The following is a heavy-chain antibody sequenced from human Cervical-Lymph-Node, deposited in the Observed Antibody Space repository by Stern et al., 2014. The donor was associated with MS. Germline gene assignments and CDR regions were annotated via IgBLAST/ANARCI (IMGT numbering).Heavy chain of an antibody. J-gene: IGHJ4*02. CDR1: GFTFSDHY. CDR2: SRNKARSYTT. CDR3: AVVPGGNYYEDC. Sequence: EVQLVESGGGLVQPGESLRLSCAASGFTFSDHYMDWVRQAPGKGLEWVGRSRNKARSYTTEYAASVKGRFTISRDHSTHSLYMQMNNLKAEDTAVYYCAVVPGGNYYEDCWGQGTLVTVSS. V-gene: IGHV3-72*01. D-gene: IGHD1-26*01.